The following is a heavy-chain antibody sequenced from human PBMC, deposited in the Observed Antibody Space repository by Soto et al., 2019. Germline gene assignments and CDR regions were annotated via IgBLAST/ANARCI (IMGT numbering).Heavy chain of an antibody. J-gene: IGHJ4*02. CDR1: GGTFSDYG. V-gene: IGHV1-69*06. CDR2: IIPIFGTA. Sequence: SVKVSCKASGGTFSDYGVNWVRQAPGQGLEWMGGIIPIFGTANYAQKFQGRVTITADKSTSTAYMELSSLRSGDTAVYYCARGHIVVVPAAIHWFDYWGQGTLVTVSS. CDR3: ARGHIVVVPAAIHWFDY. D-gene: IGHD2-2*02.